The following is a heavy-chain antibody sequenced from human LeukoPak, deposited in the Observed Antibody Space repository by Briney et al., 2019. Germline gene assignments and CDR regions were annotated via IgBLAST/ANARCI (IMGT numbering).Heavy chain of an antibody. V-gene: IGHV1-69*04. CDR3: ARGGLFGNSPGYY. J-gene: IGHJ4*02. D-gene: IGHD4-23*01. Sequence: ASVKVSCKASGGTFSSYAISWVRQAPGQGLEWMGMINPNGRSHYAQKFQGRFTMARDTSTTTVYMELSSLRPEDTAVYYCARGGLFGNSPGYYWGQGTLVTVSS. CDR1: GGTFSSYA. CDR2: INPNGRS.